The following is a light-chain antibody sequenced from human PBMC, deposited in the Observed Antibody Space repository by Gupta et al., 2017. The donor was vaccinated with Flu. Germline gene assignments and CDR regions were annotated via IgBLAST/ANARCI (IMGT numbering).Light chain of an antibody. CDR3: QSFDSSLSGPWV. CDR2: GHS. CDR1: SSNIGAGYD. J-gene: IGLJ3*02. Sequence: LTQPRSVSGAPGERSTICCTGSSSNIGAGYDVHWYQHPPGTAPKLLIYGHSNRRSGVPDLFSCSKSGTSASLAITGLQAEDEADYYCQSFDSSLSGPWVFGGGTKVTVL. V-gene: IGLV1-40*01.